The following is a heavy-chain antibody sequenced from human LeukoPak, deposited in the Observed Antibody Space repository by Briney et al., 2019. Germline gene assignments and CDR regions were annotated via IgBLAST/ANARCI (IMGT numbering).Heavy chain of an antibody. CDR1: GFTFSHYG. D-gene: IGHD4-11*01. CDR3: AKDAQRGFDYSNSLQN. CDR2: IWSDGSDK. V-gene: IGHV3-33*06. Sequence: GGTLRLSCAASGFTFSHYGMHWVRQTPGAGLEWVAVIWSDGSDKYYAKSMKGRSTISRDNSKNSLFLQMNSLRAEDTAVYYCAKDAQRGFDYSNSLQNWGQGILVTVSS. J-gene: IGHJ1*01.